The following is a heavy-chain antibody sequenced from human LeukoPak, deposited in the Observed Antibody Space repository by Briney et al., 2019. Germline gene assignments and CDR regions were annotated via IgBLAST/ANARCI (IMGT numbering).Heavy chain of an antibody. CDR3: AKWGYYDSSVYYDY. Sequence: PGGSLRLSCAASGFSFSNYGLSWVRQVPGKGLEWVSGIIGSGISTYYADSVKGRFTISRDNSKNTLYLQMNSLRAEDTAVYYCAKWGYYDSSVYYDYWGQGTLVTVSS. CDR2: IIGSGIST. J-gene: IGHJ4*02. D-gene: IGHD3-22*01. CDR1: GFSFSNYG. V-gene: IGHV3-23*01.